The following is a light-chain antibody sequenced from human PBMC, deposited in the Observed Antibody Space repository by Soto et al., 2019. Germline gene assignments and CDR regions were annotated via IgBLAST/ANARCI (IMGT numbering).Light chain of an antibody. CDR3: QQYYDPPYT. Sequence: DFVMTQSPDSLAVSLGERATVNCKSSQSVLYSPNNKNYLAWYQQRPGQPPKLLIYWASTRESGVPDRFSGSGSGTDFTLTISSLQAEYVAVYYCQQYYDPPYTFGQGTKLEI. V-gene: IGKV4-1*01. CDR1: QSVLYSPNNKNY. J-gene: IGKJ2*01. CDR2: WAS.